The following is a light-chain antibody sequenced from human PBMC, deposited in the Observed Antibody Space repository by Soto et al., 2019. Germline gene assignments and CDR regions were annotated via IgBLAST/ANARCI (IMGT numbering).Light chain of an antibody. J-gene: IGLJ1*01. CDR2: DVS. CDR3: ASYTSRSTLV. V-gene: IGLV2-14*03. Sequence: QSALTQPASVSGSPGQSITISCTGSSSDVGGYDFVSWYQHHPDKAPRLMIFDVSNRPSAVSNRFSGSKSGNTASLTISGLQAEDEGDYYCASYTSRSTLVFGTGTKLTVL. CDR1: SSDVGGYDF.